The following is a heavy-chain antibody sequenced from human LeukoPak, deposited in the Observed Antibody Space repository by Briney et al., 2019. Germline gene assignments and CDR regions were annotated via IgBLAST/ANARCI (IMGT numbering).Heavy chain of an antibody. J-gene: IGHJ6*03. D-gene: IGHD6-13*01. CDR3: ARAACPRAAAVYHYYYYMDV. V-gene: IGHV3-7*01. CDR2: IKQDGSEK. Sequence: TGGSLRLSCAASGFTFSSYWMSWVRQAPGKGLEWVANIKQDGSEKYYVDSVKGRFTISRDNAKNSLYLQMNSLRAEDTAVYYCARAACPRAAAVYHYYYYMDVWGKGTTVTVSS. CDR1: GFTFSSYW.